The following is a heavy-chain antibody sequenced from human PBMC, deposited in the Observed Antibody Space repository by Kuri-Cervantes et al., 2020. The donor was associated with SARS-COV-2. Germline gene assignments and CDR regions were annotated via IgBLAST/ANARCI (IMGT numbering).Heavy chain of an antibody. CDR1: GGTFSSYA. J-gene: IGHJ6*02. CDR2: IIPILGIA. D-gene: IGHD2-2*02. V-gene: IGHV1-69*04. CDR3: ARDIIHCSSTSCYTESYYYGMDV. Sequence: SVKVSCKASGGTFSSYAISWVRQAPGQGLEWMGRIIPILGIANYAQKFQGRVTITADKSTSTAHMELSSLRSEDTAVYYCARDIIHCSSTSCYTESYYYGMDVWGQGTTVTVSS.